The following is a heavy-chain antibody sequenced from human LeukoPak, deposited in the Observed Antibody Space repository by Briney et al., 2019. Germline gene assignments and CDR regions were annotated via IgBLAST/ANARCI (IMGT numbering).Heavy chain of an antibody. CDR3: ARSFVEMATISYSLDY. Sequence: GGSLRLSCAASGFTFSSYSMNWVRQAPGKGLEWVANIKQDGSEKYYVDSVKGRFTISRDNAKNSLYLQMNSLRAEDTAVYYCARSFVEMATISYSLDYWGQGTLVTVSS. V-gene: IGHV3-7*04. J-gene: IGHJ4*02. CDR1: GFTFSSYS. CDR2: IKQDGSEK. D-gene: IGHD5-24*01.